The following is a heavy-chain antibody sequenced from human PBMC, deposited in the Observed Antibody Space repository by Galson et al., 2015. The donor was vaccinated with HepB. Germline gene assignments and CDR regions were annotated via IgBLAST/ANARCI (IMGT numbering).Heavy chain of an antibody. J-gene: IGHJ6*02. CDR1: GFAFSSYA. CDR3: AKYGSSSWTRFYYYYGMDV. CDR2: ISGSGGST. V-gene: IGHV3-23*01. Sequence: SLRLSCAASGFAFSSYAMSWVRQAPGKGLEWVSAISGSGGSTYHADSVKGRFTISRDNSKNTLYLQMNSLRAEDTAVYYCAKYGSSSWTRFYYYYGMDVWGQGTTVTVSS. D-gene: IGHD6-13*01.